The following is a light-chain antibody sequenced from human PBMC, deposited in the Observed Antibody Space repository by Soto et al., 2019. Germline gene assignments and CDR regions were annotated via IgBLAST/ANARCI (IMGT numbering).Light chain of an antibody. J-gene: IGLJ1*01. V-gene: IGLV2-8*01. CDR2: EVV. CDR1: KSDIGVYDF. Sequence: QSALTQPPSASGSPGQSVTISCTGTKSDIGVYDFVSWYQHHPGKAPRLIIYEVVQRPSGVPDRFSGSKSGNTASLTVSGFQAADEADYFCKSYAGSNTYVFGSGTKLTVL. CDR3: KSYAGSNTYV.